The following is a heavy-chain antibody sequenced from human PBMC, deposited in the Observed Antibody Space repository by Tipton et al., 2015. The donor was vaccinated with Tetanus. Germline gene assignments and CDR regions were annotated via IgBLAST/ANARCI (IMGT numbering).Heavy chain of an antibody. J-gene: IGHJ4*02. V-gene: IGHV4-4*01. CDR3: AKSDGDRTSGWYPSLYFDF. D-gene: IGHD6-19*01. CDR2: IFHSGTA. Sequence: TLSLTCTVSGGSIINTTWLTWVRQPPGKGLEWLGDIFHSGTAYYSPSLKSRLTISLDKSNNHLSLKMTSMTAADTAVYFCAKSDGDRTSGWYPSLYFDFWGQGTLVTVSS. CDR1: GGSIINTTW.